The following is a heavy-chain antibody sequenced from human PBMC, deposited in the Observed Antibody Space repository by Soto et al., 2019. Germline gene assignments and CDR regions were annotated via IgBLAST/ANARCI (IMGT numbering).Heavy chain of an antibody. CDR3: AKGNYCSGGSCYVQGTWYFDI. CDR1: GFTFSSYA. CDR2: ISGSGGST. J-gene: IGHJ2*01. D-gene: IGHD2-15*01. Sequence: EVQLLESGGGLVQPGGSLRLSCAASGFTFSSYAMTWVRQAPGKGLEWVSAISGSGGSTYYADSVKGRFTISRDNSKNTLYLQMNSLRAEDTAVYYCAKGNYCSGGSCYVQGTWYFDIWGRGTLVTVSS. V-gene: IGHV3-23*01.